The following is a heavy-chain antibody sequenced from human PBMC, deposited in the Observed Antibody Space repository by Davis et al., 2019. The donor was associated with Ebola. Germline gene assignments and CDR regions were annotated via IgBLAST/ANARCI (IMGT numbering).Heavy chain of an antibody. D-gene: IGHD6-19*01. CDR2: INHSGRT. Sequence: PSETLSLTCAVYGGSLSGYYWTWTRQSPGKGLEWIGEINHSGRTNYNPSLKSRVTISLDTSKNHFSLKLSSVTAADTALYYCAGIRGQWLEDWGQGTLVTVSS. J-gene: IGHJ4*02. CDR1: GGSLSGYY. CDR3: AGIRGQWLED. V-gene: IGHV4-34*01.